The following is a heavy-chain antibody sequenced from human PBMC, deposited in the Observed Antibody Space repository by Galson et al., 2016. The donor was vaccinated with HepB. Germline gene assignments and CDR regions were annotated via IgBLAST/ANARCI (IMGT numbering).Heavy chain of an antibody. Sequence: SLRLSCAASGFTFSSYVMSWVRQAPGKGLEWVSSIRGSDGSTYYADSVKGRFTISRDNAKNLVYLQMNSLNADDTAVYFCVRGGTGDGMDVWGQGTTVMVSS. CDR1: GFTFSSYV. D-gene: IGHD1-14*01. J-gene: IGHJ6*02. V-gene: IGHV3-23*01. CDR2: IRGSDGST. CDR3: VRGGTGDGMDV.